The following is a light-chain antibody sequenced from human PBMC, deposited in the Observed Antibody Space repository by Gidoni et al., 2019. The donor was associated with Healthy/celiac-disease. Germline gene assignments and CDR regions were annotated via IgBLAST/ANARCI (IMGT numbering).Light chain of an antibody. CDR1: QSVSSY. CDR3: QQRSNWPT. Sequence: ETVLTQSPATLSLSPGERATLSCMASQSVSSYLAWYQPKPGQAPRLLLCDASNRATGIPARFSGSGSGTDFTLTISSLEPEDFAVYYCQQRSNWPTFGGGTKVEIK. J-gene: IGKJ4*01. V-gene: IGKV3-11*01. CDR2: DAS.